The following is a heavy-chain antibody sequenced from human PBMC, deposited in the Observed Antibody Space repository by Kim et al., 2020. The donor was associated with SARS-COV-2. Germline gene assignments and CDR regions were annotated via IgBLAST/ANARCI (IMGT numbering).Heavy chain of an antibody. Sequence: SETLSLTCTVSGGSISSSSYYWGWIRQPPGKGLEWIGSIYYSGSTYYNPSLKSRVTISVDTSKNQFSLKLSSVTAADTAVYYCASRPGGWYPAFDIWGQGTMVTVSS. D-gene: IGHD6-19*01. CDR1: GGSISSSSYY. CDR2: IYYSGST. V-gene: IGHV4-39*01. CDR3: ASRPGGWYPAFDI. J-gene: IGHJ3*02.